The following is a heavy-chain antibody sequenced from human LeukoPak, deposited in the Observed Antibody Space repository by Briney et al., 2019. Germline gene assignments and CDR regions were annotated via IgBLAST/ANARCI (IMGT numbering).Heavy chain of an antibody. Sequence: SVKICCKASGGTFSSSAISCMRQAPGQWLELMGGISPIFGTANYAQKFHGRVTITADESTSTAYMELSSLRSEDTAVYYCARDGDSSGYYRPYNWFDPWGQGTLVTVSS. J-gene: IGHJ5*02. CDR3: ARDGDSSGYYRPYNWFDP. CDR1: GGTFSSSA. CDR2: ISPIFGTA. V-gene: IGHV1-69*13. D-gene: IGHD3-22*01.